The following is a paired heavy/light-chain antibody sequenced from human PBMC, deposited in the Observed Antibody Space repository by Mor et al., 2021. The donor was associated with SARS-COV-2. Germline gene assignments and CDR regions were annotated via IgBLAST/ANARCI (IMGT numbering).Heavy chain of an antibody. D-gene: IGHD3-10*01. CDR3: ARFRGSGSKRPYYYYYGMDV. J-gene: IGHJ6*02. CDR2: INHSGST. Sequence: QVQLQQWGAGLLKPSETLSLTCAVYGGSFSGYYWSWIRQPPGKGLEWIGEINHSGSTNYNPSLKSRVTISVDTSKNQFSLKLSSVTAADTAVYYCARFRGSGSKRPYYYYYGMDVWGQGTTVTVSS. V-gene: IGHV4-34*01. CDR1: GGSFSGYY.
Light chain of an antibody. CDR1: QSVSSSY. J-gene: IGKJ1*01. CDR3: QQYGKT. CDR2: GAS. V-gene: IGKV3-20*01. Sequence: EIVLTQSPGTLSLSPGERATLSCRASQSVSSSYLAWYQQKPGQAPRLLIYGASSRATGIPDRFSGSGSGTDFTLTISRLEPEDFAVYYCQQYGKTFGQGTKVEIK.